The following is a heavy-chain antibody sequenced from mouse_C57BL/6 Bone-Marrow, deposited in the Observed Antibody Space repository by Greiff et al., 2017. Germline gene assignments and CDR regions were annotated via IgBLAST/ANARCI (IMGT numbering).Heavy chain of an antibody. J-gene: IGHJ1*03. D-gene: IGHD1-1*01. Sequence: QVQLQQSGAELAKPGASVKLSCKASGYTFTSSWMHWVKQRPGQGLEWIGYINPSSGYTKYNQKFKDKATLTADKSSSTAYMQLSSLTYEDSAVYYCARILIYYYGSSYDWYFDVWGTGTTVTVSS. V-gene: IGHV1-7*01. CDR1: GYTFTSSW. CDR3: ARILIYYYGSSYDWYFDV. CDR2: INPSSGYT.